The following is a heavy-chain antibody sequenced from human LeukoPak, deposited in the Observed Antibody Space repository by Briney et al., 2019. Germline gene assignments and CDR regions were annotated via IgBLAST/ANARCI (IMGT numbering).Heavy chain of an antibody. D-gene: IGHD3-9*01. V-gene: IGHV4-61*02. J-gene: IGHJ3*02. CDR2: IYTSGST. Sequence: SETLSRTCTVSSGSISTGSYYWSWIRQPAGKGLEWNGRIYTSGSTNYNHSLNTRVTISVDTSKNQFSMKLSSVTAADSAVYYCARSYDILTGYKPGAFDIWGQGTMFIFSS. CDR3: ARSYDILTGYKPGAFDI. CDR1: SGSISTGSYY.